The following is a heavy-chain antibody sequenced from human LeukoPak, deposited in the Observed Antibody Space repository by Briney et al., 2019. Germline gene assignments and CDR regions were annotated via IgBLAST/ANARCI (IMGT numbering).Heavy chain of an antibody. D-gene: IGHD5-24*01. J-gene: IGHJ3*02. Sequence: GGSLRLSCAASGFTFSSYAMSWVRQAPGKGLEWVSAISGSGGSTYYADSVKGRFTISRDNDKNSLYLQMNSLRAEDTAVYYCARGAEMATHQAWAFDIWGQGTIVTASS. CDR1: GFTFSSYA. CDR2: ISGSGGST. V-gene: IGHV3-23*01. CDR3: ARGAEMATHQAWAFDI.